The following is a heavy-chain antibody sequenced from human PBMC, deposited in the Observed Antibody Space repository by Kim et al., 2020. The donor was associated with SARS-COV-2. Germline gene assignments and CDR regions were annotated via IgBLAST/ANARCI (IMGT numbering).Heavy chain of an antibody. Sequence: GSLRLSCAASGFTFSSYGMHWVRQAPGKGLEWVAVISYDGSNKYYADSVKGRFTISRDNSKNTLYLQMNSLRAEDTAVYYCAKARGKRAVAGTPLDYWG. J-gene: IGHJ4*01. CDR3: AKARGKRAVAGTPLDY. D-gene: IGHD6-19*01. CDR1: GFTFSSYG. CDR2: ISYDGSNK. V-gene: IGHV3-30*18.